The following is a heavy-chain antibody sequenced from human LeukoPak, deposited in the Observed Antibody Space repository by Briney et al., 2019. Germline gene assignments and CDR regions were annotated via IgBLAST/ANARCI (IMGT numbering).Heavy chain of an antibody. D-gene: IGHD2-2*01. CDR2: IYYSGST. Sequence: SETLSLTCTVSGGSISSGDYYWSWIRQPPGKGLEWIGYIYYSGSTNYNPSLKSRVTISVDTSKNQFSLKLSSVTAADTAVYYCAREAVVPAANAFDIWGQGTMVTVSS. J-gene: IGHJ3*02. CDR1: GGSISSGDYY. CDR3: AREAVVPAANAFDI. V-gene: IGHV4-61*08.